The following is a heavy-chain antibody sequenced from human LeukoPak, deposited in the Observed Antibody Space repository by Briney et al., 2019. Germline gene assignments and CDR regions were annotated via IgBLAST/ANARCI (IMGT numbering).Heavy chain of an antibody. V-gene: IGHV1-46*01. J-gene: IGHJ4*02. Sequence: ASVKVSCKASGYTFTIYYMHWVRQAPGQGLEWMGIINPSGGSTSYAQKFQGRVTMTRDMSTSTVYMELSSLRSEDTAVYYCARMERYCSSTSCYEGLVDYWGQGTLVTVSS. D-gene: IGHD2-2*01. CDR1: GYTFTIYY. CDR2: INPSGGST. CDR3: ARMERYCSSTSCYEGLVDY.